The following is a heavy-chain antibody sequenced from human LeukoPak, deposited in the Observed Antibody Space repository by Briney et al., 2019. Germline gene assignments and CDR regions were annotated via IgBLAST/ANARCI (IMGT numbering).Heavy chain of an antibody. V-gene: IGHV3-30*04. Sequence: GGSLRLSCAVSGFTFSSYTMNWVRQAPGKGLEWVAVISYDGSNKYYADSVKGRFTISRDNSKNTLYLQMNSLRAEDTAVYCCARDSRIIAVAVMDIWGQGTMVTVSS. CDR2: ISYDGSNK. CDR1: GFTFSSYT. J-gene: IGHJ3*02. CDR3: ARDSRIIAVAVMDI. D-gene: IGHD6-19*01.